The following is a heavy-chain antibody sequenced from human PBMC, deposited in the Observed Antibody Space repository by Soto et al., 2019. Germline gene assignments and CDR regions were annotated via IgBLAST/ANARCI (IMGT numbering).Heavy chain of an antibody. Sequence: SETLSLTCAVYGGSFSGYYWSWIRQPPGKGLEWIGEINHSGSTNYNPSLKSRVTISVDTSKNQFSLKLSSVTAADTAVYYCARGRLPSGNSGYDFTSYYYYGMDVWGQGTTVTVSS. D-gene: IGHD5-12*01. CDR2: INHSGST. CDR1: GGSFSGYY. J-gene: IGHJ6*02. V-gene: IGHV4-34*01. CDR3: ARGRLPSGNSGYDFTSYYYYGMDV.